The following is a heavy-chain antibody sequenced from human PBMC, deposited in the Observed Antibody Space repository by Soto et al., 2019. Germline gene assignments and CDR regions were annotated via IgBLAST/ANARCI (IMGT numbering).Heavy chain of an antibody. CDR2: INHSGST. V-gene: IGHV4-34*01. D-gene: IGHD2-2*01. Sequence: SETLSLTCAVYGGSFSGYYWSWIRQPPGKGLEWIGEINHSGSTNYNPSLKSRVTISVDTSKNQFSLKLSSVTAADTAVYYCARGKVEVVPAAKKYYYYYGMDVWGQGTTVTVSS. CDR3: ARGKVEVVPAAKKYYYYYGMDV. J-gene: IGHJ6*02. CDR1: GGSFSGYY.